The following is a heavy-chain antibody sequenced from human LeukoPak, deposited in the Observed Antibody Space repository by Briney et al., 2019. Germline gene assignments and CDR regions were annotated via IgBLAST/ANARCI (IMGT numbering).Heavy chain of an antibody. CDR2: IKQGGGEK. Sequence: GGSLRLSCEASGFTLSNRWMTWVRQAPGKGLEWVATIKQGGGEKFYVDSVRGRFTISEDSAKNSSYLQMNSLRADDTAVYYCARDPFDHWGQGTLVTVSS. CDR1: GFTLSNRW. J-gene: IGHJ5*02. V-gene: IGHV3-7*01. CDR3: ARDPFDH.